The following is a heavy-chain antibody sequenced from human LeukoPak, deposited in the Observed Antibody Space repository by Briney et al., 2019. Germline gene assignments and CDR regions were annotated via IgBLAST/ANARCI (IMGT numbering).Heavy chain of an antibody. D-gene: IGHD5-18*01. CDR1: GFSLSTSGGG. CDR2: IHWYDDK. V-gene: IGHV2-5*01. J-gene: IGHJ4*02. CDR3: AHSGIQLWPWLAPLDY. Sequence: SGPTLVNPTQTLTLTCTFSGFSLSTSGGGVRWIRQPPGKALEWLALIHWYDDKRYSPSLKSRLTITKDTSKNQVVLTMTNMDPVDTATYYCAHSGIQLWPWLAPLDYWGQGTLVTASS.